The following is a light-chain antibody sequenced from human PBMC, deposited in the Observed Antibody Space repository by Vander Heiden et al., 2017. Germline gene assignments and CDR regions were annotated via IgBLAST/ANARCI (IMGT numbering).Light chain of an antibody. Sequence: QSALTQPRSVSGSPGQSVTISCTGTSTDIDNYNYVSWYQQHPGKAPQLMIYDGNKRPSGVPDRFSGSKSGNTASLTISGLRAEDEGDYFCCSYAGSYTWVLGGGTKLTVL. J-gene: IGLJ3*02. CDR1: STDIDNYNY. V-gene: IGLV2-11*01. CDR2: DGN. CDR3: CSYAGSYTWV.